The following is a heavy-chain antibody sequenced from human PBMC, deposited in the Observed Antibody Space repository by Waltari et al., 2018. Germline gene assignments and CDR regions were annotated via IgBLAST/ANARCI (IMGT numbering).Heavy chain of an antibody. J-gene: IGHJ4*02. CDR1: GGSISSGAYY. CDR2: IYYIGST. V-gene: IGHV4-31*03. D-gene: IGHD3-16*02. Sequence: QVQLQESGPGLVTPSQTLSLTCTVSGGSISSGAYYWSWIRHHPGKGLEWIGYIYYIGSTYYNPSLESRITISLDTSKNQCSLKLSSVTAADTAVYYCARGVLGDLSPYFDYWGQGILVTVSS. CDR3: ARGVLGDLSPYFDY.